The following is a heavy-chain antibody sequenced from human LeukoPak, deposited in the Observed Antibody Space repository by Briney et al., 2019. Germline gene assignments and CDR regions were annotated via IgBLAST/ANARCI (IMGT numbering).Heavy chain of an antibody. J-gene: IGHJ3*02. CDR2: IYHGNSDT. CDR3: AIRTHDNSHAFDI. V-gene: IGHV5-51*01. D-gene: IGHD4-23*01. CDR1: GYSCTSYW. Sequence: GDPLKISAKAAGYSCTSYWIGWGRPTPGKGLEWLGIIYHGNSDTRYSPSFQGKVTITADKYISTAYLQWSSLKDSDTAMYYCAIRTHDNSHAFDIWGQGTMVTVSS.